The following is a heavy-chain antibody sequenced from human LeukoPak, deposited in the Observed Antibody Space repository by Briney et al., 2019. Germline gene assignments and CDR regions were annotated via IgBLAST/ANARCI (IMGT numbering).Heavy chain of an antibody. V-gene: IGHV3-20*04. CDR1: GFTFDDYG. Sequence: GGSLRLSCAASGFTFDDYGMSWVRQAPGKGLEWVSGINWNGGSTGYADSVKGRFTISRDNAKNSLYLQMNSLRAEDTALYYCARTHPNAIYYYYYYMDVWGKGTTVTVSS. D-gene: IGHD2-2*01. CDR2: INWNGGST. CDR3: ARTHPNAIYYYYYYMDV. J-gene: IGHJ6*03.